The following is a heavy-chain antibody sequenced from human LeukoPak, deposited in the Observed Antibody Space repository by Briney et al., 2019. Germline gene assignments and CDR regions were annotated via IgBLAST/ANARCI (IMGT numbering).Heavy chain of an antibody. J-gene: IGHJ4*02. V-gene: IGHV4-4*02. D-gene: IGHD3-10*01. CDR3: AQIFGSGGC. CDR2: ISHSGST. CDR1: GGSITSSNW. Sequence: SGTLSLTCVVSGGSITSSNWWSWVRPPPGKGLEWIGEISHSGSTNYNPSLKSRVSISVDRSKNQFSLNLRSVTAADTAVYYCAQIFGSGGCWGQGTLVTVSS.